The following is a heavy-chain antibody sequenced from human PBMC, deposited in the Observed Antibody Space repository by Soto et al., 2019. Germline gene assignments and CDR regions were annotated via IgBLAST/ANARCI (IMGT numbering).Heavy chain of an antibody. D-gene: IGHD6-19*01. V-gene: IGHV3-7*03. J-gene: IGHJ4*02. CDR2: VNQDGGGR. CDR1: GFTFSSSF. CDR3: ARYFRGSGRYFFDF. Sequence: EVQLVESGGGLVQPGGSLRLSCVASGFTFSSSFMGWVRQAPGKGLEWEANVNQDGGGRYYVDSVKGRFSISRDNAKNSVYLQMNSLRGEDTAVYYCARYFRGSGRYFFDFWGQGTLVTVS.